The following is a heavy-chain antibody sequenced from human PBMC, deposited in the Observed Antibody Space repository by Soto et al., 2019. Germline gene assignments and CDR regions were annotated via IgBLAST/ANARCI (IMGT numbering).Heavy chain of an antibody. CDR3: AAKSPYYYYGMDV. Sequence: HPGGSLRLSCTASGFTFSSYGMHWDRQAPGKGLEWVAVISYDGSNKYYADSVKGRFTISRDNSKNTLYLQMNSLRAEDTAVYYCAAKSPYYYYGMDVWGQGTTVTVSS. V-gene: IGHV3-30*03. CDR2: ISYDGSNK. J-gene: IGHJ6*02. CDR1: GFTFSSYG.